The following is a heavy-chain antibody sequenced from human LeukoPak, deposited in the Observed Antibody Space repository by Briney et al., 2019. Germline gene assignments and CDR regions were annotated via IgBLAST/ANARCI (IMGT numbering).Heavy chain of an antibody. Sequence: GGSLRLSCAASGFTFSSYWMHWVRQAPGKGLVWVSRINSDGSSTSYADSVKGRFTISRDNAKNTLYLQMNSLRAEDTAVYYCAREPDILTGYDAFDIWGRGTMVTVSS. V-gene: IGHV3-74*01. CDR1: GFTFSSYW. J-gene: IGHJ3*02. D-gene: IGHD3-9*01. CDR2: INSDGSST. CDR3: AREPDILTGYDAFDI.